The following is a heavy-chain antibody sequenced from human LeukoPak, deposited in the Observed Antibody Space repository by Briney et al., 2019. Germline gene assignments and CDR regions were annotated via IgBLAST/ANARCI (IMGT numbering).Heavy chain of an antibody. CDR3: ARDRPYSSSPESFDY. V-gene: IGHV3-33*01. CDR1: GFTFSSYG. J-gene: IGHJ4*02. CDR2: IWYDGSNK. Sequence: GRSLRLSCAASGFTFSSYGMHWVRQAPGKGLEWVAVIWYDGSNKYYADSVKGRFTISRDNSKNTLYLQMNSLRAEDTAVYYCARDRPYSSSPESFDYWGQGTLVTVSS. D-gene: IGHD6-13*01.